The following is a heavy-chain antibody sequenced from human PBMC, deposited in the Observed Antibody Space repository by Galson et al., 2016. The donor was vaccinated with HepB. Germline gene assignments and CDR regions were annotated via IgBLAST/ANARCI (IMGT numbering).Heavy chain of an antibody. CDR3: ARDVGGIMFDY. D-gene: IGHD3-16*02. CDR1: GFTFSDYG. CDR2: MAGVGGNT. V-gene: IGHV3-23*01. J-gene: IGHJ4*02. Sequence: SLRLSCAASGFTFSDYGMAWVRQAPGRRLEWVATMAGVGGNTHYPDSVKGRFTISRDNSKNTLSLQMNSLRAEDTALYYCARDVGGIMFDYWGQGTLVTVSS.